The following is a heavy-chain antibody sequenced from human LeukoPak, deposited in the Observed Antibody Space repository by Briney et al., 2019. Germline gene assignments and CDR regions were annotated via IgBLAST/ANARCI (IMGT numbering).Heavy chain of an antibody. Sequence: PEGSLRLPCAASGFTFSSYAMSWVRQAPGKGLEWVSFISNSGGTTYYADSVKGRFTISRDNSKNTLYLQMNSLRAEDTAVYYCARDRRLGIWFDPWGQGTLVTVSS. J-gene: IGHJ5*02. CDR2: ISNSGGTT. V-gene: IGHV3-23*01. CDR1: GFTFSSYA. CDR3: ARDRRLGIWFDP. D-gene: IGHD7-27*01.